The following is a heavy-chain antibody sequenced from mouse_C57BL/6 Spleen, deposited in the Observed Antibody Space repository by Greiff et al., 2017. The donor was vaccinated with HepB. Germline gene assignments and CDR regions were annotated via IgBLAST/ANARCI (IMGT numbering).Heavy chain of an antibody. CDR2: IYPGDGDT. Sequence: QVQLQQSGAELVKPGASVKISCKASGYAFRSYWMNWVKQRPGKGLEWIGQIYPGDGDTNYNGKFKGKATLTADKSSSTAYMQLSSLTSEDSAVYVGAGGSTPYAMDYWGQGTPVTVSS. D-gene: IGHD1-1*01. J-gene: IGHJ4*01. CDR3: AGGSTPYAMDY. CDR1: GYAFRSYW. V-gene: IGHV1-80*01.